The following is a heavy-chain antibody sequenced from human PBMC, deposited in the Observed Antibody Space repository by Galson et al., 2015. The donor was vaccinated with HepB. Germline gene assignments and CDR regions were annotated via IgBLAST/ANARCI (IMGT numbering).Heavy chain of an antibody. J-gene: IGHJ4*02. CDR1: GDSVSSHSAA. D-gene: IGHD3-22*01. CDR2: TYYWSKWYN. CDR3: ARQNYYDSSGYDY. V-gene: IGHV6-1*01. Sequence: CAISGDSVSSHSAAWNWIRQSPSRGLEWLGRTYYWSKWYNDYAVSVKSRITINPDTSKTQFSLQLNSVTPEDTAVYYCARQNYYDSSGYDYWGQGTLFTVSS.